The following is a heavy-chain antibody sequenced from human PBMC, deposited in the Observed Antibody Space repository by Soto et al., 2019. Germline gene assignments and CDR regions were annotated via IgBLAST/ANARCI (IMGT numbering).Heavy chain of an antibody. CDR2: IYYSGST. V-gene: IGHV4-59*08. CDR1: GGSISSYY. CDR3: ARRSTVKDAFDI. Sequence: SETLSLTCTVSGGSISSYYWSWIRQPPGKGLEWIGYIYYSGSTNYNPSLKSRFTISVDTSKNQFSLKLSSVTAADTAVYYCARRSTVKDAFDIWGQGTMVTVSS. J-gene: IGHJ3*02. D-gene: IGHD4-4*01.